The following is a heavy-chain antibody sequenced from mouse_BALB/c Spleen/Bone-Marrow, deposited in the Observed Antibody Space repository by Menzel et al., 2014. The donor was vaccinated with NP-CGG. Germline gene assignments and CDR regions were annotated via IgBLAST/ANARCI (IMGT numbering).Heavy chain of an antibody. Sequence: EVQVVESGGGLVQPGGSLKLSCAASGFTFSNYGMSWVCQTPDKRLELVATINGNGGSTYYPDSVKGRFTISRDTAKNTLYLQMSSLKSEETAMYYCVRGNYGNYVDYFDYWGQGTTLTVSS. CDR3: VRGNYGNYVDYFDY. V-gene: IGHV5-6-3*01. CDR1: GFTFSNYG. CDR2: INGNGGST. J-gene: IGHJ2*01. D-gene: IGHD2-1*01.